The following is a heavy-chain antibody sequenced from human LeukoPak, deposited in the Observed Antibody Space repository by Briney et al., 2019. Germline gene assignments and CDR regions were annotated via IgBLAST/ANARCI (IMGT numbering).Heavy chain of an antibody. Sequence: SETLSLTCTVSGASISSYYWNWIRQTPSNGLEWIASIYNGGNINYNPSLKSRVTISMDTSKSHFPLSLSSVTAADTAVYFCARASDIAVTGFDCWGQGLLVTVSA. V-gene: IGHV4-59*01. CDR3: ARASDIAVTGFDC. CDR2: IYNGGNI. CDR1: GASISSYY. J-gene: IGHJ4*02. D-gene: IGHD6-19*01.